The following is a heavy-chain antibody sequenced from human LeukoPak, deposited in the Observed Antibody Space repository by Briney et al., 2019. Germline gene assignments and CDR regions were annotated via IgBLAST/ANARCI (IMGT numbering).Heavy chain of an antibody. Sequence: GASVKVSCKASGYTFTSYGISWVRQAPGQGLEWMGWISAYNGNTNYAQNLQGRVTMTTDTSTTTAYMELRSLRSDDTAVYYCARGYDFWSGYYSQFDYWGQGTLVTVSS. CDR3: ARGYDFWSGYYSQFDY. D-gene: IGHD3-3*01. V-gene: IGHV1-18*01. CDR1: GYTFTSYG. J-gene: IGHJ4*02. CDR2: ISAYNGNT.